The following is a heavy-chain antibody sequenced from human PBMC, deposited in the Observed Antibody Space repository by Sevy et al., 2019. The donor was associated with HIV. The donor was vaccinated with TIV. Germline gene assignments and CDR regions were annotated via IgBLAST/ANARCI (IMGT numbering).Heavy chain of an antibody. CDR2: ISGSGGST. J-gene: IGHJ4*02. CDR1: GFTFSSYA. V-gene: IGHV3-23*01. CDR3: AKCKGGHRGYFDY. Sequence: GGSLRLSCAASGFTFSSYAMSWVRQAPGKGLEWVSAISGSGGSTYYADSVKGWFTISRDNSKNTLYLQMNSLRAEDTVVYYCAKCKGGHRGYFDYWGQGTLVTASS. D-gene: IGHD6-25*01.